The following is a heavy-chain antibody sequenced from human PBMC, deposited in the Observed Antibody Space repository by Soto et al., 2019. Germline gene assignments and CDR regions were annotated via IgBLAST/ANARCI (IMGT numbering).Heavy chain of an antibody. CDR3: AKDPTITEPFDY. D-gene: IGHD3-10*01. CDR1: GFTFSDYG. V-gene: IGHV3-30*18. CDR2: ISYDGTDK. Sequence: GESLRLSCAASGFTFSDYGMHWVRQAPGRGLEWVALISYDGTDKYYGDSVKGRFTISRDNSKDTLYLQMNSLRAEDTALYYCAKDPTITEPFDYWGQGTLVTVSS. J-gene: IGHJ4*02.